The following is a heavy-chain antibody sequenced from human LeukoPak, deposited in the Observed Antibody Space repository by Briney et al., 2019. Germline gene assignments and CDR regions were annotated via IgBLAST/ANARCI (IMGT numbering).Heavy chain of an antibody. CDR2: INPSGGST. CDR3: ARGVHKFYYDSSDYQPYAFDI. Sequence: ASVKVSCRASGYIFTNYFLYWVRQAPGQGLEWMGLINPSGGSTRYAQKFQGRVTMTRHTSTSTVYMELSSLRSEDTAVYYCARGVHKFYYDSSDYQPYAFDIWGQGTMVTISS. J-gene: IGHJ3*02. V-gene: IGHV1-46*01. D-gene: IGHD3-22*01. CDR1: GYIFTNYF.